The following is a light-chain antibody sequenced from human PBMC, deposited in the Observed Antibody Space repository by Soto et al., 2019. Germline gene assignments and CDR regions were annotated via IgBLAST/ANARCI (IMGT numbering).Light chain of an antibody. J-gene: IGKJ1*01. CDR2: GAS. Sequence: EIVMTQSPATLSVSPGERVTLSCRASQSVSIDLAWYQQKPGQAPRLLTFGASTRATGIPARFSGSGSGTEFSLTISSLQSEDFAVYYCQQYNNWPPWTFGQGTKVDIK. CDR3: QQYNNWPPWT. V-gene: IGKV3-15*01. CDR1: QSVSID.